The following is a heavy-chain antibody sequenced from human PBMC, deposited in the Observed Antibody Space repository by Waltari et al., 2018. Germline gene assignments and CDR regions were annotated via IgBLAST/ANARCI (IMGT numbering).Heavy chain of an antibody. J-gene: IGHJ5*02. D-gene: IGHD3-10*01. CDR2: ISRXSDMI. Sequence: EVQLVQSGGGVVRPGESXRLSCAASGYXFSNYHMNWVRQAPGKGLEWVSHISRXSDMILYAASVRXRLXISXXXVXNVLYLQXXXLRVXDTAVYYCVXXASGFDPXGQGTLVTVXS. CDR3: VXXASGFDP. V-gene: IGHV3-48*01. CDR1: GYXFSNYH.